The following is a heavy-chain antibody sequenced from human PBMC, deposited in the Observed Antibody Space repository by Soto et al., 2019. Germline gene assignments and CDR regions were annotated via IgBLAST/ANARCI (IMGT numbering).Heavy chain of an antibody. J-gene: IGHJ6*02. CDR1: EFTFNTYW. V-gene: IGHV3-7*05. D-gene: IGHD1-26*01. Sequence: EVQLVESGGGLVQPGGSLRLSCLASEFTFNTYWMNWVRQAPGRGLEWVANIKDDGSEKNYVDSVKGRFTISRDNAKNSLYLQMNSLRGEDTDVYFCARDWGTPGRGSEVGYYYHYGMDVWGQGTTVTVSS. CDR3: ARDWGTPGRGSEVGYYYHYGMDV. CDR2: IKDDGSEK.